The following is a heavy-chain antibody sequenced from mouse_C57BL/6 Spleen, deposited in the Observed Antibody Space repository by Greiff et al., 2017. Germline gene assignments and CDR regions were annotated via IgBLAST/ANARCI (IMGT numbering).Heavy chain of an antibody. D-gene: IGHD1-1*01. CDR1: GFTFTDYG. Sequence: EVQVVQSGGGLVKPGGSLKISCAASGFTFTDYGMHWVRQAPEKSLEWVAYISSSSSTIYYADTVKGSFTFSRDNAKNTLFLQLTSLTSEDTAMXYCARLTVVDLSYAMDYWGQGTLVTVAA. CDR2: ISSSSSTI. J-gene: IGHJ4*01. CDR3: ARLTVVDLSYAMDY. V-gene: IGHV5-17*01.